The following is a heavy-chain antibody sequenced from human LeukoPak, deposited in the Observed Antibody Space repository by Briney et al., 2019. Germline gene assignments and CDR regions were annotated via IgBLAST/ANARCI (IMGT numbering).Heavy chain of an antibody. CDR2: ISYDGSNK. V-gene: IGHV3-30*18. Sequence: PGRSLRLSCAASGFTFSSYGMHWVRQAPGKGLQWVAVISYDGSNKYYADSVKGRFTISRDNFKNTLYLQMNSLRAEDTAVYYCAKDQGSSSGYYYYYGMDVWGQGTTVTVSS. CDR1: GFTFSSYG. J-gene: IGHJ6*02. CDR3: AKDQGSSSGYYYYYGMDV. D-gene: IGHD6-6*01.